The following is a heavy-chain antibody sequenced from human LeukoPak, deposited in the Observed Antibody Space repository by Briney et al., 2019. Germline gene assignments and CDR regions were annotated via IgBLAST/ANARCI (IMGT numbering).Heavy chain of an antibody. Sequence: SGGSLRLSCAASGFTFSSYWMSWVRQAPGKGLEWVANIKQDGSEKYYVDSVKGRFTISRDNAKNSLYLQMNSLRAEDTAVYYSAKDGYSYGGGFDYWGQGTLVTVSS. D-gene: IGHD5-18*01. V-gene: IGHV3-7*03. CDR2: IKQDGSEK. J-gene: IGHJ4*02. CDR3: AKDGYSYGGGFDY. CDR1: GFTFSSYW.